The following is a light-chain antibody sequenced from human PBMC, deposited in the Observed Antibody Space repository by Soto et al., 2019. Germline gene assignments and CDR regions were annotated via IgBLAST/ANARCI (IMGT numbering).Light chain of an antibody. CDR3: SSYTSSSTIV. J-gene: IGLJ1*01. CDR2: EVS. CDR1: SSDVGGYNY. Sequence: QSVLTQPASVSGSPGQSITISCTGTSSDVGGYNYVSWYQQHPSEAPKLMIYEVSNRPSGVSNRFSGSKSGNTASLTISGLQAEDEADYYCSSYTSSSTIVFGTGTKVTVL. V-gene: IGLV2-14*01.